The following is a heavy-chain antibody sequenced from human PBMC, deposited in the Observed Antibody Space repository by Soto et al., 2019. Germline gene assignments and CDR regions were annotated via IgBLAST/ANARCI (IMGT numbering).Heavy chain of an antibody. J-gene: IGHJ4*02. CDR1: GGSFSSYS. CDR2: VVPKIGNI. CDR3: ARGEREDNWNDGNFDY. V-gene: IGHV1-69*08. D-gene: IGHD1-20*01. Sequence: QVQLVQSGAEVKKPGSSVKVSCKASGGSFSSYSINWVRQAPGQGLEWMGRVVPKIGNINFVRKFQGRLTLTADKSTRTAYMELSRLRSEDTAVYFCARGEREDNWNDGNFDYRGQGTQVTVSS.